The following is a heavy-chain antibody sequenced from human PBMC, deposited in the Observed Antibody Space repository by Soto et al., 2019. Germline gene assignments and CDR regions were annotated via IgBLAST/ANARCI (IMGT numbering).Heavy chain of an antibody. V-gene: IGHV3-30-3*01. CDR1: GFTFSSYA. J-gene: IGHJ6*02. D-gene: IGHD5-12*01. Sequence: QVQLVASGGGVVQPGRSLSLSCAASGFTFSSYAMRWVRPAPGKGLEWVAVISYDGSNKYYADSVKGRFTISRDNSKNTQDLQMNSLRAEDTAVYYCARDYYRFNSGYGFSMDVWGQGTTVTVSS. CDR2: ISYDGSNK. CDR3: ARDYYRFNSGYGFSMDV.